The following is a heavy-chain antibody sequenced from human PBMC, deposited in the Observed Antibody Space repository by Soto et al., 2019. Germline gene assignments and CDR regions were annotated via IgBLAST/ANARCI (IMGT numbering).Heavy chain of an antibody. V-gene: IGHV3-9*01. D-gene: IGHD4-4*01. CDR2: ISWNSGSI. CDR1: GFTFDDYA. J-gene: IGHJ4*02. Sequence: GGSLRLSCAASGFTFDDYAMHWVRQAPGKGLEWVSGISWNSGSIGYADSVKGRFTISRDNAKNSLYLQMNSLRAEDTALYYCAKTHYSNYDLNGFDYWGQGTLVTVSS. CDR3: AKTHYSNYDLNGFDY.